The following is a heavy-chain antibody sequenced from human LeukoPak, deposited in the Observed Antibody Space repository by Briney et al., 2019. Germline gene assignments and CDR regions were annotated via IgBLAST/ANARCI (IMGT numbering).Heavy chain of an antibody. D-gene: IGHD3-22*01. Sequence: GGSLRLSCAASGFTFSSYAMSWVRQAPGKGLEWVSAISGSGGSTYYADAVRGRFTISRDNSKNTLYLQMNSLRAEDTAVYYCAKPKYYDSSGYHDYWGQGTLVTVSS. CDR1: GFTFSSYA. CDR2: ISGSGGST. V-gene: IGHV3-23*01. J-gene: IGHJ4*02. CDR3: AKPKYYDSSGYHDY.